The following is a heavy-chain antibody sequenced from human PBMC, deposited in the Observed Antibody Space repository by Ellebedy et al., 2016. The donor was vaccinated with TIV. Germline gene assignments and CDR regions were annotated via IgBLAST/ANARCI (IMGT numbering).Heavy chain of an antibody. CDR3: TRDGSGWPSQ. CDR2: IKPDGTET. Sequence: PGGSLRLSCAASGFAFRSSWMSWVRQGPGKGLEWLASIKPDGTETNYVDAVRGRFTISRDNTKSSLYLQLNSLRDDDTGVYYCTRDGSGWPSQWGQGTLVTVSS. CDR1: GFAFRSSW. V-gene: IGHV3-7*01. J-gene: IGHJ4*02. D-gene: IGHD3-10*01.